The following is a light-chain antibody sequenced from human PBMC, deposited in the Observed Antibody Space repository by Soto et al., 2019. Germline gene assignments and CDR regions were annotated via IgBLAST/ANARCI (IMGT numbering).Light chain of an antibody. CDR1: LSLTSY. CDR3: QQRSNWPRT. Sequence: EIVLTQSPATLSLSPGERATLSCRASLSLTSYLAWYQQRPGQAPRLLIFDASNRAPGVPPRFSGSGSGTDFTLTISSLEPEDVAVYYCQQRSNWPRTFGQGTKVEIK. J-gene: IGKJ1*01. V-gene: IGKV3-11*01. CDR2: DAS.